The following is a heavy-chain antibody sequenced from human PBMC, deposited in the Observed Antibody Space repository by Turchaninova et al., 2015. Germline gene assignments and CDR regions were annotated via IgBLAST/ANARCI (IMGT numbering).Heavy chain of an antibody. V-gene: IGHV4-4*03. CDR1: GASIPSTNW. CDR3: TRGPAFDL. Sequence: LVPPPRPSSLPCAVSGASIPSTNWLTWVRQPPGKGLEWIGEIYISGRPNYNPSLGSRVTISKDNSKNQFSLSLTYVTAADTAVYYCTRGPAFDLWGRGTMVTVSS. CDR2: IYISGRP. D-gene: IGHD2-2*01. J-gene: IGHJ3*01.